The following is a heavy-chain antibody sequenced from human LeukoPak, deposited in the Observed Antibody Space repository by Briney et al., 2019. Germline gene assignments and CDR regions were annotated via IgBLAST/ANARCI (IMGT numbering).Heavy chain of an antibody. V-gene: IGHV1-2*02. Sequence: VASVKVSCKASGYTFTSYGISWVRQAPGQGLEWMGWINPNSGGTNYAQKFQGRVTMSRDTSISTAYMELSRLRSDDTAVYYCAIRAVAGYYYYYMDVWGKGTTVTVSS. CDR1: GYTFTSYG. CDR3: AIRAVAGYYYYYMDV. CDR2: INPNSGGT. D-gene: IGHD6-19*01. J-gene: IGHJ6*03.